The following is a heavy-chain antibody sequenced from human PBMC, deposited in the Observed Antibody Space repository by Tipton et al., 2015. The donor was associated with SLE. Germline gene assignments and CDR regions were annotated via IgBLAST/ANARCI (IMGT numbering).Heavy chain of an antibody. CDR2: INHSGST. D-gene: IGHD3-16*01. Sequence: TLSLTCSVSGDSISGYYWSWIRQPPGKGLEWIGEINHSGSTNYNPSLKSRVTISVDTSKNQFSLKLSSVTAADTAVYYCANWGPIVYYYYYMDVWGKGTTVTVSS. J-gene: IGHJ6*03. V-gene: IGHV4-34*01. CDR3: ANWGPIVYYYYYMDV. CDR1: GDSISGYY.